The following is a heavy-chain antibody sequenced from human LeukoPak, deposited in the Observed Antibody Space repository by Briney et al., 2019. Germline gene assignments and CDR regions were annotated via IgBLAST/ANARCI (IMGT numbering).Heavy chain of an antibody. V-gene: IGHV3-23*01. CDR2: ISGSGGTT. Sequence: PGGSLRLSCAASGLTFSSYAMSWVRQAPGKGLEWVSAISGSGGTTYYADSVKGRFTISRDNSKNTLYVQMNSLRAEDTAVYYCAKGDILIIPAARGAFDIWGQGTMVTVSS. CDR1: GLTFSSYA. CDR3: AKGDILIIPAARGAFDI. D-gene: IGHD2-2*01. J-gene: IGHJ3*02.